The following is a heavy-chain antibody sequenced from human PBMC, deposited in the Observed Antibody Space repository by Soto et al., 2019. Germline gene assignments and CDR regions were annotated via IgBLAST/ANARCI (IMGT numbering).Heavy chain of an antibody. CDR3: ASGGLDCSGGSCLIHDAFDI. D-gene: IGHD2-15*01. V-gene: IGHV5-51*01. CDR2: IYPGDSDS. J-gene: IGHJ3*02. CDR1: GYSFTSYW. Sequence: PGESLKISCKGSGYSFTSYWIGWVRQMPGKGLEWMGIIYPGDSDSRYSPSFQGQVTISADKSISTAYLQWSSLKASDTAMYYCASGGLDCSGGSCLIHDAFDIWGQGTMVTVSS.